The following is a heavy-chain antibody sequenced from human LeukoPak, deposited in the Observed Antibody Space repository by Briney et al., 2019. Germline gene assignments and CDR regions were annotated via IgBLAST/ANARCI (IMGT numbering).Heavy chain of an antibody. Sequence: SETLSLTCAVSGGSISSSNWWSWVRQPPGKGLEWIGEIYHSGSTNYNPSLKSRVTISVDKSKNQFSLKLSSVTAAGTAAYYCARGAVDIVATIKVAFDIWGQGTMVTVSS. V-gene: IGHV4-4*02. D-gene: IGHD5-12*01. CDR2: IYHSGST. J-gene: IGHJ3*02. CDR3: ARGAVDIVATIKVAFDI. CDR1: GGSISSSNW.